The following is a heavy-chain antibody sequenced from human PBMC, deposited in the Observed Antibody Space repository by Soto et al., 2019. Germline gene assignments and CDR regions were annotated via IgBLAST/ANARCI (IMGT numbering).Heavy chain of an antibody. V-gene: IGHV1-69*13. Sequence: GASVKVSCKASGGTFSSYAISWVRQAPGQGLEWMGGIIPIFGTANYAQKFQGRVTITADESTSTAYMELSSLRSEDTAVYYCARGIAVAGNDAFDIWGQGTMVTVSS. CDR2: IIPIFGTA. CDR1: GGTFSSYA. J-gene: IGHJ3*02. CDR3: ARGIAVAGNDAFDI. D-gene: IGHD6-19*01.